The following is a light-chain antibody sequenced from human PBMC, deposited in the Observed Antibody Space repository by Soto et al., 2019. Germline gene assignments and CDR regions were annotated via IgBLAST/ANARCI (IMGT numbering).Light chain of an antibody. Sequence: QSVLTQPPSVSGTPGQAVTISCSGSTSSIGSNYVYWYQQLPGTAPKLLIYKNYQRPSGVPDHFSGSKSGTSASLAINGLRSQDEADYYCAACDDSPSVHYVFGTGTKLTVL. CDR2: KNY. CDR3: AACDDSPSVHYV. J-gene: IGLJ1*01. V-gene: IGLV1-47*01. CDR1: TSSIGSNY.